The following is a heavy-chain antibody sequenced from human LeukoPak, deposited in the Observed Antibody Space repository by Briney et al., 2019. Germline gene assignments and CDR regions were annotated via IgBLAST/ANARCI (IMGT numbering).Heavy chain of an antibody. Sequence: ASVKVSCKASGGTFSSYAISWVRQAPGQGLEWMGGIIPIFGTADYAQKFQGRVTITADESTSTAYMELSSLRSEDTAVYYCARDSDSSSPNFDYWGQGTLVTVSS. V-gene: IGHV1-69*13. J-gene: IGHJ4*02. CDR3: ARDSDSSSPNFDY. CDR1: GGTFSSYA. D-gene: IGHD6-13*01. CDR2: IIPIFGTA.